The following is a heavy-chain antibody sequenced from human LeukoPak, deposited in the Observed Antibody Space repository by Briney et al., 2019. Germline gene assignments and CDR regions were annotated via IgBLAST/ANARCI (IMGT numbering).Heavy chain of an antibody. D-gene: IGHD3-10*01. Sequence: SETLSLACTVSGGSISSGSYYWSWIRQPAGKGLEWIGRIYTSGSTNYNPSLKSRVTISVDTSKNQFSLKLSSVTAADTAVYYCARETELLWSQLAWFDPWGQGTLVTVSS. CDR2: IYTSGST. CDR3: ARETELLWSQLAWFDP. V-gene: IGHV4-61*02. J-gene: IGHJ5*02. CDR1: GGSISSGSYY.